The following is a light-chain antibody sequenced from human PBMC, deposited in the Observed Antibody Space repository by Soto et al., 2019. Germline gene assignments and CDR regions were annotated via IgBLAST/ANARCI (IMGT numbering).Light chain of an antibody. V-gene: IGKV3-20*01. J-gene: IGKJ4*01. Sequence: EIVLEQSPGTLSLSPGERATLSCRASQSLTNDYLAWYQQKVGQAPRLLIYLASRRATGIPDRFSGSGSGTDFALTISRLEPEDFAVYFCQQYRSLPLTFGGGTKVDNK. CDR1: QSLTNDY. CDR3: QQYRSLPLT. CDR2: LAS.